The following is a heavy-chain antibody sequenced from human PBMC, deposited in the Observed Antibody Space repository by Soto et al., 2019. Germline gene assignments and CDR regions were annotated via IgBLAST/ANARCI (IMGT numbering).Heavy chain of an antibody. CDR2: INPNSGGT. Sequence: ASVKVSCKASGYTFTGYYMHWVRQAPGQGLEWMGWINPNSGGTNYAQKFQGWVTMTRDTSISTAYMELSRLRSDDAAVYYCARSRPGIAAAGTINWFDPWGQGTLVTVSS. CDR1: GYTFTGYY. CDR3: ARSRPGIAAAGTINWFDP. D-gene: IGHD6-13*01. V-gene: IGHV1-2*04. J-gene: IGHJ5*02.